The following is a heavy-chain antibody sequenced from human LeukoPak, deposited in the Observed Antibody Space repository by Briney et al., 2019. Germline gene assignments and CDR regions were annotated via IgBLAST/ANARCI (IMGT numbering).Heavy chain of an antibody. Sequence: GGSLRPSCAASGFTVSSNYMSWVRQAPGKGLEWVSVIYSGGSTYYADSVKGRFTISRDNSKNTLYLQMNSLRAEDTAVYYCARGYSSSWRYLDYWGQGTLVTVSS. J-gene: IGHJ4*02. CDR2: IYSGGST. D-gene: IGHD6-13*01. V-gene: IGHV3-53*01. CDR3: ARGYSSSWRYLDY. CDR1: GFTVSSNY.